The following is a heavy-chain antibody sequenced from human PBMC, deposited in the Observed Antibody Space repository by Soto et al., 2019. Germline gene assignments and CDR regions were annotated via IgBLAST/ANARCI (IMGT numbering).Heavy chain of an antibody. D-gene: IGHD3-3*01. J-gene: IGHJ5*02. CDR2: IIPIFGTA. Sequence: ASAILSCPGSGGTFSRSALILVRQSPFQGLEGMGGIIPIFGTANYAQKFQGRVTITADESTSTAYMELSSLRSEDTAVYYCAREAGVVITNNWFDPWGQGILVTGSS. V-gene: IGHV1-69*01. CDR3: AREAGVVITNNWFDP. CDR1: GGTFSRSA.